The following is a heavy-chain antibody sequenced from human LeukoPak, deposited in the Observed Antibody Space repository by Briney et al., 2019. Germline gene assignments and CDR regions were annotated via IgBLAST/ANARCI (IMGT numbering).Heavy chain of an antibody. CDR2: INPNSGGT. V-gene: IGHV1-2*02. CDR3: ARVGAYDFWSGLYYYYYMDV. CDR1: GYTFTGYY. Sequence: GASVKVSCKASGYTFTGYYMHWVRQAPGQGLEWMGWINPNSGGTNYAQKFQGRVTMTRDTSISTAYMELSRLRSDDTAVYYCARVGAYDFWSGLYYYYYMDVWGKGTTVTVSS. D-gene: IGHD3-3*01. J-gene: IGHJ6*03.